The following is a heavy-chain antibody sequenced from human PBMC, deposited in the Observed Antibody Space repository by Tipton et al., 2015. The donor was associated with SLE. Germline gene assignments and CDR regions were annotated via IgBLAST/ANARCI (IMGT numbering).Heavy chain of an antibody. CDR2: INPGDSDT. Sequence: QSGAEVKKPGESLKISCKGSGFTFTSYWIGWVRQLPGKGLEWMGIINPGDSDTKYRLSFQGQDTISADKSSTTAYRQWRSLKASDAAMYYCSKVKSGSYRGVFNIWGQGTMVTVSS. CDR3: SKVKSGSYRGVFNI. CDR1: GFTFTSYW. V-gene: IGHV5-51*03. D-gene: IGHD3-10*01. J-gene: IGHJ3*02.